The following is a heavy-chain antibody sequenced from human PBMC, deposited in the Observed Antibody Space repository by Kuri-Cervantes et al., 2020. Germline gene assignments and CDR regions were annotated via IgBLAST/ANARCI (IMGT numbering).Heavy chain of an antibody. CDR3: VGANPSTDY. J-gene: IGHJ4*02. Sequence: GESLKISCAVSGISIAGYWMHGVRQAPGKGPVWVSRIDSDGSNTTYADSVKGRFTISRARAKNMLCLQMNSLRADDTAVYYCVGANPSTDYWGQGTLVTVSS. CDR1: GISIAGYW. CDR2: IDSDGSNT. V-gene: IGHV3-74*01. D-gene: IGHD1-26*01.